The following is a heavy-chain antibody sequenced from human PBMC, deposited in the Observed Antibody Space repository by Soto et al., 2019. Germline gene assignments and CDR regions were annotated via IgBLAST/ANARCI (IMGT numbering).Heavy chain of an antibody. CDR2: IRTYNSRT. CDR3: ARARYCASPSCYKHYYYGMDT. J-gene: IGHJ6*02. V-gene: IGHV1-18*04. Sequence: QDQLVQSGAEVKKPGASVKISCEASGYTFTSHGISWVRQATGQGLEWLGWIRTYNSRTHYAQKVQDRVTMTTNTSTSTAYLYLRSLTFDDTAVYYCARARYCASPSCYKHYYYGMDTWGQGTTVTVSS. D-gene: IGHD2-2*02. CDR1: GYTFTSHG.